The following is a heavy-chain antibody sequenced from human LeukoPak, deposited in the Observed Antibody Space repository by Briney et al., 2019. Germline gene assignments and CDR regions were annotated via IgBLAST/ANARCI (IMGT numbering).Heavy chain of an antibody. CDR2: IRYDGSNK. D-gene: IGHD4-17*01. CDR1: GFTFSSSG. Sequence: GGSLRLSCTASGFTFSSSGMHWVRQAPGKGLEWVAFIRYDGSNKYYADSVKGRFTISRDNSKNTLYLQMNSLRAEDTAVYYCARETATVTTSHFDYWGQGTLVTVSS. V-gene: IGHV3-30*02. CDR3: ARETATVTTSHFDY. J-gene: IGHJ4*02.